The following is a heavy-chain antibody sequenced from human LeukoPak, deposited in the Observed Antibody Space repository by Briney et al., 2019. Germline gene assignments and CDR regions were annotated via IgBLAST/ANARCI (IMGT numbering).Heavy chain of an antibody. CDR3: ARETLSSGWYPPDY. D-gene: IGHD6-19*01. Sequence: GGSLRLSCAASGFTFSTYALHWVRQAPGKGLEWVAVISYDGSKKFYADSVKGRFTISRDNSNNMVYLQMTSLRAEDTAVYYCARETLSSGWYPPDYWGRGTLVTVSS. V-gene: IGHV3-30-3*01. CDR2: ISYDGSKK. CDR1: GFTFSTYA. J-gene: IGHJ4*02.